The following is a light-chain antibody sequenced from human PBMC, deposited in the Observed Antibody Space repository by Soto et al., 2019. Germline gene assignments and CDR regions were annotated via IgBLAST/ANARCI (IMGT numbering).Light chain of an antibody. CDR1: QSVSSSY. Sequence: EIVLTQSPGTLSLSPGERATLSCRASQSVSSSYLAWYQQKPGQAPRLLIYGASSRATGIPDRFSGSGSGTDFTLTISRLEPEDFAVYYSQQYGRSPIFTFGPGTKVDIK. CDR3: QQYGRSPIFT. CDR2: GAS. J-gene: IGKJ3*01. V-gene: IGKV3-20*01.